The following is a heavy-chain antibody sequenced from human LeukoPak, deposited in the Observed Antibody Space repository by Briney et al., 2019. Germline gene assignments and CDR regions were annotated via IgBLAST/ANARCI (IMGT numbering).Heavy chain of an antibody. CDR2: IDHSGST. Sequence: SETLSLTCAVYGGSFSAYYWNWIRQAPGKGLEWIGEIDHSGSTGYNPSLRSRVTISVGTSKNQFSLKLSSVTAADTAVYYCANYYYDSSGLLSDYWGQGTLVTVSS. CDR1: GGSFSAYY. CDR3: ANYYYDSSGLLSDY. D-gene: IGHD3-22*01. V-gene: IGHV4-34*01. J-gene: IGHJ4*02.